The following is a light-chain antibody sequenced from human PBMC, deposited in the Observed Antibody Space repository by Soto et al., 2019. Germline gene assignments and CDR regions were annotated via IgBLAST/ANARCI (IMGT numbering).Light chain of an antibody. J-gene: IGKJ5*01. CDR2: AAS. CDR3: QQDNRDPIT. V-gene: IGKV1-6*01. Sequence: AIQMTQSPSSLSASVGDRVSITCRASQGIRNDVGWDQQKPGKAPKLLIDAASTLQTGVPSRFSGSGSGTDFTLTSSSLQPEDFATYSCQQDNRDPITFGQGTRLEIK. CDR1: QGIRND.